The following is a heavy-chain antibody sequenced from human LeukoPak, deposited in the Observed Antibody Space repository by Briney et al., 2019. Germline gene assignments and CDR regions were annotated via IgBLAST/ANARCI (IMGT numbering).Heavy chain of an antibody. V-gene: IGHV4-31*03. CDR3: ARIEHRVVPAAIMFDP. CDR1: GGSISSGGYY. Sequence: KSSQTLSLTCTVSGGSISSGGYYWSWIRQHPGKGLEWIGYIYYSGSTYYNPSLKSRVTISVDTSKNQFSLKLSSVTAADTAVYYCARIEHRVVPAAIMFDPWGQGTLVTVSS. J-gene: IGHJ5*02. D-gene: IGHD2-2*02. CDR2: IYYSGST.